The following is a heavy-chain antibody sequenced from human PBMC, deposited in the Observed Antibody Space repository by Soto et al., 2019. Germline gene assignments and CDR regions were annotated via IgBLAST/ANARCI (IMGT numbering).Heavy chain of an antibody. CDR3: ARAERGELGY. CDR2: INPSGGST. D-gene: IGHD3-16*01. J-gene: IGHJ4*02. CDR1: GYTFTSYY. Sequence: HVQLVQSGAEVKKPGASVKVSCTASGYTFTSYYMHWVRQAPGQGLEWMGIINPSGGSTSYAQKFQGRVTMTRDKSTSTVYMELSSLRSEDTAVYYCARAERGELGYWGQGTLVTVSS. V-gene: IGHV1-46*01.